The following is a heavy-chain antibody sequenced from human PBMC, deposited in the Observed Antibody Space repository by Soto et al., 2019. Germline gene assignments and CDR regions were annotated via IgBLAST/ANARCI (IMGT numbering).Heavy chain of an antibody. Sequence: QVQLVESGGGVVQPGRSLRLSCAASGFTFSSYGMHWVRQAPGKGLEWVAVISYDGSNKYYADSVKGRFTISRDNSKNTLYLQMNSLRAEDTAVYYCAKDRRPNYYYGMDVWGQGTPVTVYS. CDR1: GFTFSSYG. D-gene: IGHD6-25*01. CDR3: AKDRRPNYYYGMDV. V-gene: IGHV3-30*18. J-gene: IGHJ6*02. CDR2: ISYDGSNK.